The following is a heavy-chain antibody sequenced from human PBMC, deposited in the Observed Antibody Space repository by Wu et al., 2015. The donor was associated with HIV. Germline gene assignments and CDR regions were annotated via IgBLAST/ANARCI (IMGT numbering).Heavy chain of an antibody. CDR1: GYTFTGYY. J-gene: IGHJ4*02. CDR3: ARRPYTFITMVRGIKNLDY. Sequence: QVQLVQSGAEVKKPGASVKVSCKASGYTFTGYYMHWVRQAPGQGLEWMGWINPNSGGTNYAQKFQGRVTMTRDTSISTAYMELSRLRSDDTAVYYCARRPYTFITMVRGIKNLDYVGPGNAGHRLL. V-gene: IGHV1-2*02. D-gene: IGHD3-10*01. CDR2: INPNSGGT.